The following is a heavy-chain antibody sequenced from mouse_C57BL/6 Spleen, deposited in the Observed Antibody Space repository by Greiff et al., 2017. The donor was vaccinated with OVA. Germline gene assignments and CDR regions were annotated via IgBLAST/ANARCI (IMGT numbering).Heavy chain of an antibody. CDR2: INPNNGGT. CDR1: GYTFTDYN. Sequence: VQLKESGPELVKPGASVKIPCKASGYTFTDYNMDWVKQSHGKSLEWIGDINPNNGGTIYNQKFKGKATLTVDKSSSTAYMELRSLTSEDTAVYYCARYDYDDGWYFDVWGTGTTVTVSS. CDR3: ARYDYDDGWYFDV. D-gene: IGHD2-4*01. V-gene: IGHV1-18*01. J-gene: IGHJ1*03.